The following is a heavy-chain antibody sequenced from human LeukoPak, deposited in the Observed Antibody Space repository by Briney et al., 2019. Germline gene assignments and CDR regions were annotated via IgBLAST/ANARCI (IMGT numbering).Heavy chain of an antibody. D-gene: IGHD3-10*01. V-gene: IGHV4-4*07. J-gene: IGHJ5*02. CDR1: GGSSGSYY. Sequence: SETLSLTCTVSGGSSGSYYWNWIRQPAGKGLEWIGRIYNSGSTGYNPSLQSRVTISLDTSKNQFSLKLSSVTAADTAVYYCATSGGSGSYYTSWFDPWGQGTLVTVSS. CDR2: IYNSGST. CDR3: ATSGGSGSYYTSWFDP.